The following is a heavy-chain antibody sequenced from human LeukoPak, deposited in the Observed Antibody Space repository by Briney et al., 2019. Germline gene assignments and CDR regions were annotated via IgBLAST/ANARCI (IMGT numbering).Heavy chain of an antibody. J-gene: IGHJ5*02. Sequence: ASVKVSCTASGYTFTSYDINWVRQAPGQGLEWMGWMNPNSGNTGYAQKFQGRVPMTRNTSISTAYMELSSLRSEDTAVYYCARVVPIWLHRLGRWFDPWGQGTLVTVSS. CDR3: ARVVPIWLHRLGRWFDP. CDR1: GYTFTSYD. CDR2: MNPNSGNT. V-gene: IGHV1-8*01. D-gene: IGHD2-2*01.